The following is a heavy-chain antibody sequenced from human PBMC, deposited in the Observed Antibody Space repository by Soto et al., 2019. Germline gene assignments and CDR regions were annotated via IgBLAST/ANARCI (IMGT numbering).Heavy chain of an antibody. V-gene: IGHV3-48*01. CDR3: ARDLNGYSSSGYYYYYYMDV. J-gene: IGHJ6*03. CDR2: ISSSSSTI. D-gene: IGHD6-13*01. CDR1: GFTFSSYS. Sequence: EVQLVESGGGLVQPGGSLRLSCAASGFTFSSYSMNWVRQAPGKGLEWVSYISSSSSTIYYADSVKGRFTIYRDNANNSLYLQMNSLRAEDTAVYYCARDLNGYSSSGYYYYYYMDVWGKGTTVTVSS.